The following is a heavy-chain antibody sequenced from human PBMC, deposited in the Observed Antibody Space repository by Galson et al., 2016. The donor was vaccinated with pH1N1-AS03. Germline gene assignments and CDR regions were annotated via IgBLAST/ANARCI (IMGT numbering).Heavy chain of an antibody. D-gene: IGHD5-18*01. CDR2: IYTSGST. J-gene: IGHJ4*02. V-gene: IGHV4-61*02. CDR3: ARDRGYSYGQIDY. Sequence: TLSLTCTVSGDSISSSDYYWSWVRQPAGKGLEWIGRIYTSGSTNYNPSLKSRVTILVDTSKNQFSLNLSSVTAADTAVYYCARDRGYSYGQIDYWGQGTLVTVSS. CDR1: GDSISSSDYY.